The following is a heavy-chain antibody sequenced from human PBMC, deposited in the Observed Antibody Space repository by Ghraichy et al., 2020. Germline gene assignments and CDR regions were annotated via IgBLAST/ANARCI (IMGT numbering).Heavy chain of an antibody. CDR2: ISYDGSNK. CDR1: GFTFSSYA. D-gene: IGHD6-6*01. Sequence: GGSLRLSCAASGFTFSSYAMHWVRQAPGKGLEWVAVISYDGSNKYYADSVKGRFTISRDNSKNTLYLQMNSLRAEDTAVYYCARDGQSSRGAFDIWGQGTMVTVSS. J-gene: IGHJ3*02. V-gene: IGHV3-30-3*01. CDR3: ARDGQSSRGAFDI.